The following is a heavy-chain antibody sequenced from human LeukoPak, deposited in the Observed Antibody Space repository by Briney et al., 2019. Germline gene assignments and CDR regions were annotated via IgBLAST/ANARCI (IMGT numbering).Heavy chain of an antibody. V-gene: IGHV3-23*01. CDR3: AKADYSSGWYSGAGN. CDR2: ISASGGST. D-gene: IGHD6-19*01. CDR1: GFTFSSYA. Sequence: GGSLRLSCAASGFTFSSYAMSWVRQAPGKGLEWVSAISASGGSTYYADSVEGRFTISRDNSKNTLYLQMNSLTAEDTAVYYCAKADYSSGWYSGAGNWGQGTLVTVSS. J-gene: IGHJ4*02.